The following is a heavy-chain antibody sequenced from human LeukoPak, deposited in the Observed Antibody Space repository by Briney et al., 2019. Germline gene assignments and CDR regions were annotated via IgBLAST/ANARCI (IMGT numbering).Heavy chain of an antibody. D-gene: IGHD6-6*01. CDR1: GFTVSSNY. CDR3: ARAEYLDY. CDR2: IYSGGST. V-gene: IGHV3-53*01. Sequence: GGSLRLSCVASGFTVSSNYMSWLRQAPGKGLEWVSVIYSGGSTYYADSVKGRFTISRDNSKNTLYLQMNSLRAEDTAVYYCARAEYLDYWGQGTLVTVSS. J-gene: IGHJ4*02.